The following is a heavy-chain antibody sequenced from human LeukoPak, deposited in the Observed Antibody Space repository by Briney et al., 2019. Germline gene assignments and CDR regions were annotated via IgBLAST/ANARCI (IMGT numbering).Heavy chain of an antibody. Sequence: GGPLRLSCAASGFTFSTFAMHWVRLSPGKGLEWVSSITGSGPYMLYADSVKHRFTISRDNTKNLLYLEMNSLRAEDTAMYFCVRDVGAVRGEVYFDYWGQGTLVTVSS. CDR2: ITGSGPYM. D-gene: IGHD3-10*01. CDR1: GFTFSTFA. J-gene: IGHJ4*02. CDR3: VRDVGAVRGEVYFDY. V-gene: IGHV3-21*06.